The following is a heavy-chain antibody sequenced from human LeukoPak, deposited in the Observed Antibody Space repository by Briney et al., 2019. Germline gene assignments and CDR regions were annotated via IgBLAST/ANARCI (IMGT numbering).Heavy chain of an antibody. CDR3: ARDSSGYQ. J-gene: IGHJ4*02. D-gene: IGHD3-22*01. Sequence: GGSLGLSCAASGFTFSTYWMSWVRQAPGKGLEWVANIKEDGSEKYYGDSVKGRFTTSRDNAKNSLYLEMNSLRVEDTAVYYCARDSSGYQWGQGTLVTVSS. V-gene: IGHV3-7*01. CDR1: GFTFSTYW. CDR2: IKEDGSEK.